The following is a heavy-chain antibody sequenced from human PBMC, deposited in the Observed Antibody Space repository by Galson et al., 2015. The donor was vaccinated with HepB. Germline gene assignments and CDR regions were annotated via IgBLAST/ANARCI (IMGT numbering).Heavy chain of an antibody. CDR3: ARVGYGDDPEIPSFDY. J-gene: IGHJ4*02. CDR1: GYTFTSYG. CDR2: ISAYNGNT. V-gene: IGHV1-18*01. D-gene: IGHD4-17*01. Sequence: SVKVSCKASGYTFTSYGISWVRQAPGQGLEWMGWISAYNGNTNYAQKLQGRVTMTTDTSTSTAYMELRSLRSDDTAVYHCARVGYGDDPEIPSFDYWGQGTLVTVSS.